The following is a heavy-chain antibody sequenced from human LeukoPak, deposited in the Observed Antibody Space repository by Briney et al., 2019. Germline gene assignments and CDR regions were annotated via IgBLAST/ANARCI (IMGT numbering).Heavy chain of an antibody. J-gene: IGHJ3*02. CDR2: IYHSGST. D-gene: IGHD5-24*01. CDR3: ARVTSEMATIFAAFDI. Sequence: PGGSLRLSCAASGFTFSSYGMHWIRQPPGKGLEWIGSIYHSGSTYYNPSLKSRVTISVDTSKNQFSLKLSSVIAADTAVYYCARVTSEMATIFAAFDIWGQGTMVTVSS. V-gene: IGHV4-38-2*01. CDR1: GFTFSSYG.